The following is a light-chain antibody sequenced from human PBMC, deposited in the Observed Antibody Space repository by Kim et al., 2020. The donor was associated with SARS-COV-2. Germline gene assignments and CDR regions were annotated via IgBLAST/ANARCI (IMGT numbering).Light chain of an antibody. CDR2: AAS. V-gene: IGKV1-39*01. J-gene: IGKJ3*01. CDR3: QQSYSTPFT. CDR1: QSISSY. Sequence: ASVGDRVTITCRASQSISSYLNWYQQKPGKAPKLLIYAASSLQSGVPSRFSGSGSGTDFTLAISSLQPEDFATYYCQQSYSTPFTFGPGTKVDIK.